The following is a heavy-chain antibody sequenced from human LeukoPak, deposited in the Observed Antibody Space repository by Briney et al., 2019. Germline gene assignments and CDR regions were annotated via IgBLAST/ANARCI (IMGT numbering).Heavy chain of an antibody. CDR3: ASSSTVVTPLH. V-gene: IGHV4-59*12. CDR1: GGSISSYY. Sequence: PETLSPTRTVAGGSISSYYWRWARQPPGKGRGWIGYICYSGSTNYNPTLKSRVTISVDTSKNQFSLKLNSATAADTTVYYCASSSTVVTPLHWGQGTLVTVSS. J-gene: IGHJ4*02. CDR2: ICYSGST. D-gene: IGHD4-23*01.